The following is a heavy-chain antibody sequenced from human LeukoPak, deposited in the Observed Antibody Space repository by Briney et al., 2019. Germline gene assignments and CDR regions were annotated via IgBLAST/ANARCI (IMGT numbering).Heavy chain of an antibody. J-gene: IGHJ4*02. Sequence: GGSLRLSCAASGFTFSNAWMSWVRQAPGKGLEWVGRIKSKTDGGTTDYAAPVKGRFTISRDDSKNTLYLQMSSLKTEDTAVYYCTTDPIGAAADGYWGQGTLATVSS. CDR3: TTDPIGAAADGY. CDR2: IKSKTDGGTT. CDR1: GFTFSNAW. V-gene: IGHV3-15*01. D-gene: IGHD6-13*01.